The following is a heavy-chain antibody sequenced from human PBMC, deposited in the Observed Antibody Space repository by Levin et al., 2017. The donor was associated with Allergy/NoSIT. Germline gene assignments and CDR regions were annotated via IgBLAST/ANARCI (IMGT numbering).Heavy chain of an antibody. V-gene: IGHV4-30-2*01. CDR2: IYHSGST. D-gene: IGHD3-10*01. J-gene: IGHJ4*02. CDR1: GGSISSGGYS. Sequence: PSETLSLTCAVSGGSISSGGYSWSWIRQPPGKGLEWIGYIYHSGSTYYNPSLKSRVTISVDRSKNQFSLKLSSVTAADTAVYYCARGPYYYGSGSSLNFDYWGQGTLVTVSS. CDR3: ARGPYYYGSGSSLNFDY.